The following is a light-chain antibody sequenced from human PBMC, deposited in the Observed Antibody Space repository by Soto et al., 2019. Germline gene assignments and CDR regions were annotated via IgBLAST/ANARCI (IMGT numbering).Light chain of an antibody. V-gene: IGKV1-39*01. CDR2: AAS. CDR1: QSISSY. CDR3: QQGYSTPIT. Sequence: DIQITQSPSSLSASVGDRVTITCRASQSISSYLNWFQQKPGKAPKLLIYAASSLQSGVPSRFSGSGSGTDFTLTVSSLQPEDFVTYYCQQGYSTPITFGQGTRLEIK. J-gene: IGKJ5*01.